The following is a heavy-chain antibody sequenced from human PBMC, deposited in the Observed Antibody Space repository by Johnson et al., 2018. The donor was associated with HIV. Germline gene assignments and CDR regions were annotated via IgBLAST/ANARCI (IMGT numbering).Heavy chain of an antibody. Sequence: VQLVESGGGVVRPGGSLRLSCAASGFTFDDYGMSWVRQVPGKGLEWVSGINWHVGSTGYADSVNGRFTISRDNAKKSLYLQLNSLRPEATAWYYCAGDRGCGDAFDTWGQGTMVTVSS. CDR3: AGDRGCGDAFDT. CDR1: GFTFDDYG. V-gene: IGHV3-20*04. CDR2: INWHVGST. D-gene: IGHD3-10*01. J-gene: IGHJ3*02.